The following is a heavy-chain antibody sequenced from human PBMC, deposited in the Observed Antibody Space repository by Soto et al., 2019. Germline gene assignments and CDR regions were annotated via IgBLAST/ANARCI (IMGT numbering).Heavy chain of an antibody. J-gene: IGHJ4*02. CDR3: ARNHASTTIPNY. CDR1: GFTFSSYW. D-gene: IGHD4-17*01. CDR2: IKQDGSEK. Sequence: EVHLVESGGGLVQPGVSLRLSCAASGFTFSSYWMSWFRQAPGKGLEWVANIKQDGSEKYYVYSVKGRFSISRDNAKNSLYLQMNSLRAEDTAVYYCARNHASTTIPNYWGQRTLVTISS. V-gene: IGHV3-7*04.